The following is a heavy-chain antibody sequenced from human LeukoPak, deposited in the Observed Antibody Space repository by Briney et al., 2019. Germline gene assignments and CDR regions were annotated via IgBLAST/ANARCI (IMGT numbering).Heavy chain of an antibody. CDR1: GYTFTSYD. Sequence: GASVKVSCKASGYTFTSYDINWVRQATGQGPEWMGWMNPNSGNTGSAQKFQGRVTMTRNTSIRTAYMELISLRSEDTAVYYCARVDWNYVFDIWGQGTMVTVSS. D-gene: IGHD1-7*01. CDR2: MNPNSGNT. J-gene: IGHJ3*02. CDR3: ARVDWNYVFDI. V-gene: IGHV1-8*01.